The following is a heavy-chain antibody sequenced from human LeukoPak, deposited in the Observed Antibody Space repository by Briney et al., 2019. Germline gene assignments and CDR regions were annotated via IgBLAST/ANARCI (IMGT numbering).Heavy chain of an antibody. Sequence: GGSLRLSCAASGFTFSSYAMSWVRQAPGKGLEWVAVISYDGGDMYYADSVKGRFTISRDNSKNTLYLQMNSLRAEDTAVYYCAILARVDAFDIWGQGTRVTVSS. V-gene: IGHV3-30*03. CDR2: ISYDGGDM. CDR3: AILARVDAFDI. CDR1: GFTFSSYA. J-gene: IGHJ3*02.